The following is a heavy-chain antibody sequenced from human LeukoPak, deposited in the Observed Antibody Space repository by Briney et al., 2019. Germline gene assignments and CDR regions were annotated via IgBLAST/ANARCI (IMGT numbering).Heavy chain of an antibody. Sequence: SQTLTLTCAISGDSFSSNSAAWNWIRQSPSRGLEWLGRTYYRSKWYNDYAVSVKSRITINPDTSKNQFSLQLNSVTPEDTAVYYCARVPAPWELYAFDIWGQGTMVTVSS. CDR3: ARVPAPWELYAFDI. V-gene: IGHV6-1*01. D-gene: IGHD1-26*01. CDR1: GDSFSSNSAA. CDR2: TYYRSKWYN. J-gene: IGHJ3*02.